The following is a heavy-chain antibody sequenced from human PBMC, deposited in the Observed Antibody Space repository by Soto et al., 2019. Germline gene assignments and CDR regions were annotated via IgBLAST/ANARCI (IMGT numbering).Heavy chain of an antibody. CDR3: AHTPWEDIVVVPAAGFDY. J-gene: IGHJ4*02. CDR2: IYWNDDK. CDR1: GFSLSTSGVG. V-gene: IGHV2-5*01. D-gene: IGHD2-2*01. Sequence: QITLKESGPPLVNPTQTLTLTCTFSGFSLSTSGVGVGWIRQPPGKALEWLGLIYWNDDKRYSPTLKRRLTITKDTSKNQVVLTMTSMDPVDTATNSCAHTPWEDIVVVPAAGFDYWGQGTLVTVSS.